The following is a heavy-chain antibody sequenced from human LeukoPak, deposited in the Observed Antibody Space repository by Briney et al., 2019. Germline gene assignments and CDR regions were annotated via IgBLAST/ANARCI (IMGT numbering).Heavy chain of an antibody. D-gene: IGHD5-18*01. J-gene: IGHJ4*02. CDR2: INAYNANT. Sequence: VASVKVSCKASGYTFTNYDITWVRQAPGQGLEWMGWINAYNANTNSAQKLQGRVTMTTDTSTSTAYMELRSLRSDDTAVYYCARRVRGYSYGYTLDYWGQGTLVTVSS. CDR3: ARRVRGYSYGYTLDY. CDR1: GYTFTNYD. V-gene: IGHV1-18*01.